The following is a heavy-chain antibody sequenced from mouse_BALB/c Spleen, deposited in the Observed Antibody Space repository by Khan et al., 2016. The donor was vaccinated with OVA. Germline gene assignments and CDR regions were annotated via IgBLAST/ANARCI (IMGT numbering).Heavy chain of an antibody. CDR1: GYSFTDYN. CDR2: IDPYNGGT. V-gene: IGHV1S135*01. J-gene: IGHJ2*01. Sequence: VQLKQSGPELVKPGASVKVSCKASGYSFTDYNMFWVKQSHGKSLEWIGYIDPYNGGTSYNQKFKGKATLTVDQSSSTAFMHLNSLTSEDSAVFYCARTDYYDSSYYFDYWGQGTTLTVSS. D-gene: IGHD1-1*01. CDR3: ARTDYYDSSYYFDY.